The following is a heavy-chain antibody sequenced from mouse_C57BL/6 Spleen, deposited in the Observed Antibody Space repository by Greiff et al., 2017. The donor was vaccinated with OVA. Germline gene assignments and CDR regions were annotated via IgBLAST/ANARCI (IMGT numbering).Heavy chain of an antibody. CDR1: GYTFTSYW. CDR3: ARSTMINLYFDY. Sequence: LQESGAELVKPGASVKLSCKASGYTFTSYWMHWVKQRPGQGLEWIGMIHPNSGSTNYNEKFKSKATLTVDKSSSTAYMQLSSLTSEDSAVYYCARSTMINLYFDYWGQGTTLTVSS. J-gene: IGHJ2*01. CDR2: IHPNSGST. V-gene: IGHV1-64*01. D-gene: IGHD2-4*01.